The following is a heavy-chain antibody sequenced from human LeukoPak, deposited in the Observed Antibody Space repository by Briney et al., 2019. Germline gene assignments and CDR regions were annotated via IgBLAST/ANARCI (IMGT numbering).Heavy chain of an antibody. Sequence: GGSLRLYCAASGFTVSSNYMSWVGQAPGKGREWVSAISGSGGSTYYADSVKGRFTISRDNSKNTLYLQMNSLRAEDTAVYYCAKDDIVVVPAADAFDIWGQGTMVTVSS. CDR1: GFTVSSNY. CDR2: ISGSGGST. J-gene: IGHJ3*02. CDR3: AKDDIVVVPAADAFDI. V-gene: IGHV3-23*01. D-gene: IGHD2-2*01.